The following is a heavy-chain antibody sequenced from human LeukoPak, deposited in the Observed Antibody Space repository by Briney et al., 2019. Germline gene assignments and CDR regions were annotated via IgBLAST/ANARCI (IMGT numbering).Heavy chain of an antibody. CDR1: GFTFSNYA. D-gene: IGHD4-4*01. Sequence: GGSLRLSCAASGFTFSNYAINWVRQAPGKGLEWVSAISGSGSSTYYADSVKGRFTISRDNSKNTLYLQMNSLRAEDTAVYYCAKPYDYSNYGHYGMDVWGQGTTATVSS. V-gene: IGHV3-23*01. CDR3: AKPYDYSNYGHYGMDV. J-gene: IGHJ6*02. CDR2: ISGSGSST.